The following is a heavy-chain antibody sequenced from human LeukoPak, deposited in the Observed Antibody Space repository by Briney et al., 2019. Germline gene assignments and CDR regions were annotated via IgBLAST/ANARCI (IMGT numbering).Heavy chain of an antibody. J-gene: IGHJ6*03. CDR1: RFSYSRYD. CDR3: AVLTTLHIAVRPVVEHMDL. CDR2: ISYDGNDK. V-gene: IGHV3-30*04. D-gene: IGHD1-1*01. Sequence: PGGSLRLSCATSRFSYSRYDVHWIRQAPGKGLEWLTLISYDGNDKYYADSVKGRFNISRDNSKNTVFLQMNSLRPEDTAVYFCAVLTTLHIAVRPVVEHMDLWGKGNTGTVS.